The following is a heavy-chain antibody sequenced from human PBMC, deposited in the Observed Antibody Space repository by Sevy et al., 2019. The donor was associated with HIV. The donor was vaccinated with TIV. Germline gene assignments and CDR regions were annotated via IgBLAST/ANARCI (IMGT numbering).Heavy chain of an antibody. CDR2: ISSSSSYI. CDR3: ARTYYDFWSGYHDAFDI. J-gene: IGHJ3*02. V-gene: IGHV3-21*01. Sequence: GGSLRLSCAASGFTFSSYSMNWVRQAPGKGLEWVSSISSSSSYIYYADSVKGRFTISRDNAKNSLYLQMNSLRAEDTVVYYCARTYYDFWSGYHDAFDIWGQGTMVTVSS. CDR1: GFTFSSYS. D-gene: IGHD3-3*01.